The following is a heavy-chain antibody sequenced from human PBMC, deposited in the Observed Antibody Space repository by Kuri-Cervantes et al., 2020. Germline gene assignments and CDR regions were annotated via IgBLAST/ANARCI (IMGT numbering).Heavy chain of an antibody. Sequence: SVKVSCKASGFTFTSSAVQWVRQARGQRLEWIGWIVVGSGNTNYAQKFQERVTMTTDTSTSTAYMELRSLRSDDTAVYYCARVQNIGSGDIDYWGQGTLVTVSS. CDR3: ARVQNIGSGDIDY. CDR2: IVVGSGNT. D-gene: IGHD2-15*01. CDR1: GFTFTSSA. J-gene: IGHJ4*02. V-gene: IGHV1-58*01.